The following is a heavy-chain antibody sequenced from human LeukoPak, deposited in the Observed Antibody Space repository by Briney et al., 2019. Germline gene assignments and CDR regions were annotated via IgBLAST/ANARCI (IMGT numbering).Heavy chain of an antibody. CDR2: ISSSGSTI. Sequence: GGSLRLSCAASGFTFSDYYMSWIRQAPGKGPEWVSYISSSGSTIYYADSVKGRFTISRDNAKNSLYLQMNSLRAEDTAVYYCASSYDILTGQFDYWGQGTLVTVSS. J-gene: IGHJ4*02. CDR3: ASSYDILTGQFDY. V-gene: IGHV3-11*01. D-gene: IGHD3-9*01. CDR1: GFTFSDYY.